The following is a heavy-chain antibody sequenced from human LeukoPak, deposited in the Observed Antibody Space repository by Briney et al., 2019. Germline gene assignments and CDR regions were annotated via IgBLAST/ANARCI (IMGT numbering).Heavy chain of an antibody. CDR2: INPNSGGT. D-gene: IGHD2-2*01. CDR1: GYTFTGYY. J-gene: IGHJ4*02. CDR3: ARVSSLGYCSSTSCSTFDY. Sequence: ASVKVSCKASGYTFTGYYMHWVRQAPGQGLEWMGWINPNSGGTNYAQKFQGRVTMTRDTSISAAYMELSRLRSDDTAVYYCARVSSLGYCSSTSCSTFDYWGQGTLVTVSS. V-gene: IGHV1-2*02.